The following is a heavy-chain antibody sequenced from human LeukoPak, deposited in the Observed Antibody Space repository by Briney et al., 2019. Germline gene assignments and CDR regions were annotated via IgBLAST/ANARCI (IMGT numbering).Heavy chain of an antibody. D-gene: IGHD7-27*01. Sequence: PSETLSLTCTGSGGSISRYYWTWIRQPPGKGLELFGYIYYSGSTKYNPSLKSPVSISLDTSKNQFSLKLTSVTAADTAVYYCARGANWAYWFFDLWGRGTLVSVSS. V-gene: IGHV4-59*01. CDR2: IYYSGST. CDR3: ARGANWAYWFFDL. CDR1: GGSISRYY. J-gene: IGHJ2*01.